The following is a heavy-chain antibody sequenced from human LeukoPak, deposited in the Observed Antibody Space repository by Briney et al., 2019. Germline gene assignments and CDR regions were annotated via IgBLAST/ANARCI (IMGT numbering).Heavy chain of an antibody. CDR1: GFTFSRFW. CDR3: ARNAGYSYGYFDY. CDR2: INQDESAK. Sequence: GGSLRLSCAASGFTFSRFWMSWVRQAPGKGLEWVASINQDESAKYYVDSVRGRFTISRDNAKNSLFLQMNSLRAEDTAVYYCARNAGYSYGYFDYWGQGTLVTVSS. V-gene: IGHV3-7*01. D-gene: IGHD5-18*01. J-gene: IGHJ4*02.